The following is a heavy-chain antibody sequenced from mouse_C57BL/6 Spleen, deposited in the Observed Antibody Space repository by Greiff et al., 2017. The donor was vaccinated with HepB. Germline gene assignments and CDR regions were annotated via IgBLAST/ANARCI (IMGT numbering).Heavy chain of an antibody. J-gene: IGHJ2*01. V-gene: IGHV3-1*01. CDR2: ISYSGST. CDR3: ARAKANWVNFDY. Sequence: EVQLQQSGPGMVKPSQSLSLTCTVTGYSITSGYDWHWIRHFPGNKLEWMGYISYSGSTNYNPSIKSRISITHDTSKNHFFLKLNSVTTEDTATYYCARAKANWVNFDYWGQGTTLTVSS. D-gene: IGHD4-1*01. CDR1: GYSITSGYD.